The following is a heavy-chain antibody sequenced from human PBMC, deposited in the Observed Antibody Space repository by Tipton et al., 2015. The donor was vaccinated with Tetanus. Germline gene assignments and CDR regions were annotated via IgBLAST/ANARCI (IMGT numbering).Heavy chain of an antibody. J-gene: IGHJ5*02. CDR2: ISVRGSHT. CDR3: AKDPASRGWFDP. CDR1: GFTFSNYA. V-gene: IGHV3-23*01. Sequence: SLRLSCAASGFTFSNYAMAWVRQAPGKGLEWVSGISVRGSHTYYADPVKGRFSISRDNSKNTVYLQMNSLRDEDTAVYYCAKDPASRGWFDPWAREPWSASPQ.